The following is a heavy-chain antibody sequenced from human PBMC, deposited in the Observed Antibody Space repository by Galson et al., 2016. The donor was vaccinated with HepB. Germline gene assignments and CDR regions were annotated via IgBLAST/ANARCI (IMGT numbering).Heavy chain of an antibody. V-gene: IGHV4-34*01. D-gene: IGHD2-8*02. J-gene: IGHJ4*02. CDR3: ARVSTSSGFDY. CDR2: INYTGAT. Sequence: TWIRQSPGKGLEWIGEINYTGATNYKPSLKSRVSMSADTSKNQFSLKLTSVTAADTAVYYCARVSTSSGFDYWGQGTLVTVSS.